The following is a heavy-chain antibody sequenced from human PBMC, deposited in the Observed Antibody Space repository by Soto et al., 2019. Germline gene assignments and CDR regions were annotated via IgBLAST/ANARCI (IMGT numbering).Heavy chain of an antibody. CDR3: AKEQSSGWPTHDAFDI. V-gene: IGHV3-23*01. CDR2: ISGSGGST. CDR1: GFTFSSYA. D-gene: IGHD6-19*01. J-gene: IGHJ3*02. Sequence: GGSLRLSCAASGFTFSSYAMSWVRQAPGKGLEWVSAISGSGGSTYYADSVKGRFTISRDNSKNTLYLQMNSLRAEDTAVYYCAKEQSSGWPTHDAFDIWGQGTMVTVSS.